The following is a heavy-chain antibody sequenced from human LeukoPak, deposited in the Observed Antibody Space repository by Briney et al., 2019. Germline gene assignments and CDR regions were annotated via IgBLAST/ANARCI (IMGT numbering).Heavy chain of an antibody. CDR2: ISYDGSNK. V-gene: IGHV3-30-3*01. J-gene: IGHJ6*02. Sequence: PGGSLRLSCAASGFTFSSYAMHWVRQAPGKGLEWVAVISYDGSNKYYADSVKGRFTISRDNSKNTLYLQMNSLRAEDTAVYYCARVIPAAPGYYYGMDVWGQGTTVTVSS. CDR3: ARVIPAAPGYYYGMDV. CDR1: GFTFSSYA. D-gene: IGHD2-2*01.